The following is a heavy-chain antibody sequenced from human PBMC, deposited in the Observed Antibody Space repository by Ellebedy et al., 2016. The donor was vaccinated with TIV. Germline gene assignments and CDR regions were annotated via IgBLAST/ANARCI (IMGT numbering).Heavy chain of an antibody. CDR2: ISAYNGNT. V-gene: IGHV1-18*04. J-gene: IGHJ5*02. CDR3: ARDLLGPDSGAHWFDP. D-gene: IGHD4-17*01. CDR1: GYTFTSYG. Sequence: ASVKVSCXASGYTFTSYGISWVRQAPGQGLEWMGWISAYNGNTNYAQKLQGRVTMTTDTSTSTAYMELRSLRSDDTAVYYCARDLLGPDSGAHWFDPWGQGTLVTVSS.